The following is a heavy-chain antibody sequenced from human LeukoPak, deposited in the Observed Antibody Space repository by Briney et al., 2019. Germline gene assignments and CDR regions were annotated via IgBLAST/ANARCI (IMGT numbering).Heavy chain of an antibody. V-gene: IGHV4-34*01. D-gene: IGHD3-22*01. CDR2: INHSGST. Sequence: SETLSLTCAVYGGSFSDYYWSWIRQPPGKGLEWIGEINHSGSTNYNPSLKSRVTISVDTSKNQFSLKLSSVTAADTAVYYCARRFPPAYYYDSSGFRLDYWGQGTLVTVSS. CDR1: GGSFSDYY. CDR3: ARRFPPAYYYDSSGFRLDY. J-gene: IGHJ4*02.